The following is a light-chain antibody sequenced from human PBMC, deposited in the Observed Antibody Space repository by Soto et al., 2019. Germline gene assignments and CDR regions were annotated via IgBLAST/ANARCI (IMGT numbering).Light chain of an antibody. V-gene: IGLV2-8*01. Sequence: QSALTQPASASGSPGQSVTISCTGTSSDVGSYNYVSWYQQHPGKAPKLMIYEVTKRPSGVPDRFSGSKSGNTASLTVSGLQAEDEADYYCSSYAGSNEYVFVTGTKVTVL. CDR1: SSDVGSYNY. CDR2: EVT. CDR3: SSYAGSNEYV. J-gene: IGLJ1*01.